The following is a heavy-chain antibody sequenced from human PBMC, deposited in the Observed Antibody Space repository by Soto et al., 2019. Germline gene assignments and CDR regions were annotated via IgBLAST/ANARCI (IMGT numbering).Heavy chain of an antibody. D-gene: IGHD6-19*01. CDR2: INAGNGNT. CDR3: ARAGAVADVFDY. V-gene: IGHV1-3*01. CDR1: GYTFTGYA. J-gene: IGHJ4*02. Sequence: ASVKVSCKASGYTFTGYAMHWVRQAPGQRLEWMGWINAGNGNTKYSQKFQGRVTITRDTSASAAYMELSSLSSEDTAVYYCARAGAVADVFDYWGQGTLVPGSS.